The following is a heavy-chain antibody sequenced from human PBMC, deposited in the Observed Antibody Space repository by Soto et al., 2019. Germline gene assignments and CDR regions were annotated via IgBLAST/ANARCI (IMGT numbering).Heavy chain of an antibody. CDR2: ISVYNGNT. D-gene: IGHD5-12*01. Sequence: VKASCKSSGYTVNSSGSSWVRQAPGQGLEWMGWISVYNGNTNYAQKVQGRVTMTTDTSTSTAYMELRSLRPDDTAVYYCARGEYSDYELAPFDCWGQGTLVTVSS. CDR3: ARGEYSDYELAPFDC. V-gene: IGHV1-18*01. J-gene: IGHJ4*02. CDR1: GYTVNSSG.